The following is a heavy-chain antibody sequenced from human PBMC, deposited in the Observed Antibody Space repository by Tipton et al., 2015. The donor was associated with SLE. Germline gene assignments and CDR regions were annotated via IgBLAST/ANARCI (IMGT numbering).Heavy chain of an antibody. J-gene: IGHJ4*02. V-gene: IGHV3-23*01. CDR2: VSGSGDTT. CDR3: AKAQWDRDFDF. CDR1: NFTFSSYA. Sequence: GSLRLSCAASNFTFSSYAMSWVRQAPGRGLEWVSSVSGSGDTTYYADSAKGRFTISRDNSKSTVYLQLNSLRVGDTAVYYCAKAQWDRDFDFWGQGTLVTVSS. D-gene: IGHD1-26*01.